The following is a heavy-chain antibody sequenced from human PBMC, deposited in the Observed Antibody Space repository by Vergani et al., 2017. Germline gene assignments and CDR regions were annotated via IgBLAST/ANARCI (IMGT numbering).Heavy chain of an antibody. CDR3: ARGGGNYDFWSGYYVGAFDI. Sequence: EVQLVESGGGLVQPGGSLRLSCAASGFTFSSYEMNWVRQAPGKGLEWVSYISSSGSTIYYADSVKGRFTISRDNAKNSLYLQMNSLRAEDTAVYYCARGGGNYDFWSGYYVGAFDIWGQGTMVTVSS. CDR1: GFTFSSYE. J-gene: IGHJ3*02. V-gene: IGHV3-48*03. D-gene: IGHD3-3*01. CDR2: ISSSGSTI.